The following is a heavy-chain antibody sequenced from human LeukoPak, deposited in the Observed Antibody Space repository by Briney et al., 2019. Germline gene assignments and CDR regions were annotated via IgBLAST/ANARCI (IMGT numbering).Heavy chain of an antibody. CDR1: GYTFTSYD. CDR2: ISAYNGNT. Sequence: GASVKVSCKASGYTFTSYDINWVRQATGQGLEWMGWISAYNGNTNYAQKVQGRVTMTTDTSTSTAYMELRSLRPDDTAVYYCAREMSEYSSSWTDYWGQGTLVTVSS. V-gene: IGHV1-18*01. D-gene: IGHD6-13*01. J-gene: IGHJ4*02. CDR3: AREMSEYSSSWTDY.